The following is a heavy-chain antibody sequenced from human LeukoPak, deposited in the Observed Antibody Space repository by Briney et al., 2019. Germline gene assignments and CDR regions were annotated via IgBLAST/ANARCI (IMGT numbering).Heavy chain of an antibody. J-gene: IGHJ4*02. CDR3: ARNYDSSGYPHSKFDY. Sequence: SVTVSCKASGGTFSSYAISWVRQAPGQGLEWMGGIIPIFGTANYAQKFQGRVTITADESTSTAYMELSSLRSEDTAVYYCARNYDSSGYPHSKFDYWGQGTLVTVSS. CDR1: GGTFSSYA. D-gene: IGHD3-22*01. V-gene: IGHV1-69*13. CDR2: IIPIFGTA.